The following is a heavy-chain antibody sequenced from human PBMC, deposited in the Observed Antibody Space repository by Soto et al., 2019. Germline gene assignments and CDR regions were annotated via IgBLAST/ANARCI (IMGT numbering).Heavy chain of an antibody. CDR2: IYKSGST. CDR3: ASGIAARPSWFDP. D-gene: IGHD6-6*01. CDR1: GGSISGYS. Sequence: SETLSLTCTVSGGSISGYSWTWIRQPPGKGLEWIGYIYKSGSTNYNPSLKSRVTMSVDTSKSQLSLKLTSVTAADTAVYYCASGIAARPSWFDPWGQGTLVTV. V-gene: IGHV4-59*01. J-gene: IGHJ5*02.